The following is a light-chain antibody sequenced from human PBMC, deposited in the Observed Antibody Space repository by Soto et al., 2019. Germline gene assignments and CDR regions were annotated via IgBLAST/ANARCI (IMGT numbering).Light chain of an antibody. CDR1: SSNIGAGYD. V-gene: IGLV1-40*01. J-gene: IGLJ2*01. Sequence: QSALTQPPSVSGAPGQRVTISCTGSSSNIGAGYDVHWYQQLPGTAPKLLIYGNSNRPSGVPDRFSGSKSGTSASLAITGLQAEDEADYYCQSYDSSLSGYVVFAGGTKVTVL. CDR3: QSYDSSLSGYVV. CDR2: GNS.